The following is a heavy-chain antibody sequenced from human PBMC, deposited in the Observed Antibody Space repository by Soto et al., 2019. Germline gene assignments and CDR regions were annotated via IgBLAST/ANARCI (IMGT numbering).Heavy chain of an antibody. J-gene: IGHJ4*02. CDR1: GFTFSSYS. Sequence: GGSLRLSCAASGFTFSSYSMNWVRQAPGKGLEWVSSISSSSSYIYYADSVKGRFTISRDNAKNSLYLQMNSLRAEDTAVYYCATSIGSYYDSSGYHLVDYWGQGTLVTVYS. D-gene: IGHD3-22*01. V-gene: IGHV3-21*01. CDR3: ATSIGSYYDSSGYHLVDY. CDR2: ISSSSSYI.